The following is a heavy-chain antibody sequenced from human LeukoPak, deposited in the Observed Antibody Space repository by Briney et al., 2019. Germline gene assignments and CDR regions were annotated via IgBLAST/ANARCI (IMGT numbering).Heavy chain of an antibody. J-gene: IGHJ4*02. CDR2: ISSSGGSI. Sequence: GGSLGLSCAASGFTFGSYAMSWVRPAPGKGLEWVSSISSSGGSIYYADSVKGRFTFSRDNSKNTLYVQMNSRRVEDTAVYYCARGTAATPKAPFDYWGQGTLVTVST. D-gene: IGHD6-13*01. CDR1: GFTFGSYA. V-gene: IGHV3-23*01. CDR3: ARGTAATPKAPFDY.